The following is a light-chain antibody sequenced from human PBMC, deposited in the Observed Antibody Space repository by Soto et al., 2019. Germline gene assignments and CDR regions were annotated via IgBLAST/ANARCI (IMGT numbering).Light chain of an antibody. V-gene: IGLV1-40*01. Sequence: QSVLTQPRSGSGAPGQRVSISCTGTSSNIGAPYDVHWYQHLPGTAPKLLIYGDNNRPSGVPDRFSGSKSGTSASLAITRLQAEDEADYYCQSYDISLHNYVFGTGTKATVL. CDR3: QSYDISLHNYV. CDR2: GDN. CDR1: SSNIGAPYD. J-gene: IGLJ1*01.